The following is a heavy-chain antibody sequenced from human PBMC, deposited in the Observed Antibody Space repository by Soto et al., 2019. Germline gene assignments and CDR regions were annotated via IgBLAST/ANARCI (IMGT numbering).Heavy chain of an antibody. CDR3: VKAPYYYDTSGYYYHFFDY. D-gene: IGHD3-22*01. V-gene: IGHV3-23*01. CDR1: GFIFSNFV. CDR2: FSGSGGRT. J-gene: IGHJ4*02. Sequence: ESGGDLVQPGGSLRLSCTASGFIFSNFVMTWVRQAPGKGLEWVSSFSGSGGRTYYADSLKGRFTISRDNSKNTLYLQMNSLRVEDTAVYYCVKAPYYYDTSGYYYHFFDYWGQGTLVTVSS.